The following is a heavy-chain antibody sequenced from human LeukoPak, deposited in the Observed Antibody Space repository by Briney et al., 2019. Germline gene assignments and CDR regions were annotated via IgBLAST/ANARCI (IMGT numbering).Heavy chain of an antibody. CDR1: GGSFSGYY. Sequence: SETLSLTCAVYGGSFSGYYWSWIRQPPGKGLEWIGEINHSGSTNYNPSLKSRVTISVDTSKNQFSLKLSTVTAADTAVYYCARGYCSGGSCYFFDYWGQGTLVTVPS. D-gene: IGHD2-15*01. CDR2: INHSGST. V-gene: IGHV4-34*01. J-gene: IGHJ4*02. CDR3: ARGYCSGGSCYFFDY.